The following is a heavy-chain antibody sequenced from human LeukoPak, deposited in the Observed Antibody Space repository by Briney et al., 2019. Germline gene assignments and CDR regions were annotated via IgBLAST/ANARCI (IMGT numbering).Heavy chain of an antibody. CDR2: IIPILGIA. D-gene: IGHD6-13*01. CDR1: GGTFSSYA. J-gene: IGHJ6*02. V-gene: IGHV1-69*04. Sequence: SVKVSSKASGGTFSSYAISWVRQAPGQGLEWMGRIIPILGIANYAQKFQGRVTITADKSTSTAYMELSSLRSEDTAVYYCARSRAAAGLTARGYYYGMDVWGQGTTVTVSS. CDR3: ARSRAAAGLTARGYYYGMDV.